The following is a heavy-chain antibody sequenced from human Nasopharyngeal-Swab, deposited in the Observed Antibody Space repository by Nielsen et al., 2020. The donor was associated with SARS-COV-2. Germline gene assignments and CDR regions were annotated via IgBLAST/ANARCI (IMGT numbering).Heavy chain of an antibody. CDR1: GCTFTSYY. CDR2: INPSVSSA. J-gene: IGHJ4*02. V-gene: IGHV1-46*01. Sequence: ASVKVSCKASGCTFTSYYIHWVRQAPGQGLEWMGIINPSVSSATYAQRFEGRVTMTRDTSTSTVYMELSSLRSEDTAVYYCARDRGYCSGGSCYLDDSWGQGTLVTVSS. D-gene: IGHD2-15*01. CDR3: ARDRGYCSGGSCYLDDS.